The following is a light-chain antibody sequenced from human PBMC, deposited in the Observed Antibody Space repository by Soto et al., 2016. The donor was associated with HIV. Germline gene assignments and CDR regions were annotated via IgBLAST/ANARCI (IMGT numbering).Light chain of an antibody. V-gene: IGKV1-39*01. CDR3: QQHATYPNT. Sequence: DIQMTQSPPSLSASVGDRVTITCRASQSISNYLNWYQQKPGKAPKVLISATSDLQSGVPSRFCGSRSGREFTLTISSLQPEDFATYYCQQHATYPNTFGQGTKVEIK. J-gene: IGKJ2*01. CDR2: ATS. CDR1: QSISNY.